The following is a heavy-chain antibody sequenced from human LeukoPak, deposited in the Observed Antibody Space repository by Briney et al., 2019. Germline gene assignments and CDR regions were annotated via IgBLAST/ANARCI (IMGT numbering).Heavy chain of an antibody. V-gene: IGHV3-64*01. J-gene: IGHJ4*02. Sequence: GGSLRLSCAASGFTFSSYAMHWVRQAPGKGLEYVSAISSNGGSTYHANSVKGRFTISRDNSKNTLYLQMGSLRAEDMAVYYCAREPYYDFWSGSGYFDYWGQGTLVTVSS. D-gene: IGHD3-3*01. CDR3: AREPYYDFWSGSGYFDY. CDR1: GFTFSSYA. CDR2: ISSNGGST.